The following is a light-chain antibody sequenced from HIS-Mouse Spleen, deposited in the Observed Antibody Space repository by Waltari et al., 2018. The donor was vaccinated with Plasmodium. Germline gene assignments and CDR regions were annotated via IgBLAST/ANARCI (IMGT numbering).Light chain of an antibody. CDR3: QQSYSTPFT. CDR2: AAS. V-gene: IGKV1-39*01. CDR1: QSISSY. J-gene: IGKJ3*01. Sequence: DIQMTQSPSSLSASVGDRVTITCRASQSISSYLTWYQQKPGKAPKLLIYAASSLQSGVPLRFSGSGSGTDFTLTISSLQPEDFATYYCQQSYSTPFTFGPGTKVDIK.